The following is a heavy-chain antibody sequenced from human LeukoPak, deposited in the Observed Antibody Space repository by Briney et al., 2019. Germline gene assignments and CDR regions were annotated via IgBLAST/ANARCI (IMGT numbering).Heavy chain of an antibody. CDR3: AREVAADFDS. CDR1: GFTFSSYT. J-gene: IGHJ4*02. Sequence: PGGSLRLSCAVSGFTFSSYTMNWVRQVPGKGLEWVSSISSSSNYIYYAKSVKGRFTISRDNTKDSLYLQMNSLRVEDTAVYFCAREVAADFDSWGQGTLVTVSS. CDR2: ISSSSNYI. D-gene: IGHD6-19*01. V-gene: IGHV3-21*01.